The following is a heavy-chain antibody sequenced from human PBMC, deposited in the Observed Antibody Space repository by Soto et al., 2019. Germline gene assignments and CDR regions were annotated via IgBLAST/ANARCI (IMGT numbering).Heavy chain of an antibody. D-gene: IGHD2-15*01. CDR1: GFTFSASA. J-gene: IGHJ4*02. CDR3: TRRGCSGSSCYSDY. CDR2: IRSKSDNYAT. Sequence: EVQLVESGGGLVQPGGSLQLSCAASGFTFSASAMHWFRHASVRGLEWVGRIRSKSDNYATTYAASVRGRFTISRDDSKNTAYLQMNSLTTEDTAVYYCTRRGCSGSSCYSDYWGQGTLVTVSS. V-gene: IGHV3-73*01.